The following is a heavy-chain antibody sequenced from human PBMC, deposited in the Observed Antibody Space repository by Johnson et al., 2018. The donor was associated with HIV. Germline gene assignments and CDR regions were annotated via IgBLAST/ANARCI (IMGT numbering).Heavy chain of an antibody. Sequence: VQLVESGGGVVRPRGSLRLSCAASGFTFDDYGMSWVRQAPGKGLEWVSGINWNGGSTTYADSVKGRFTISRDNAKNSLDLQMNSLRGEDTAVYYCARVRSGRENVCDIWGQGTMVTVSS. CDR1: GFTFDDYG. CDR3: ARVRSGRENVCDI. CDR2: INWNGGST. J-gene: IGHJ3*02. D-gene: IGHD1-26*01. V-gene: IGHV3-20*04.